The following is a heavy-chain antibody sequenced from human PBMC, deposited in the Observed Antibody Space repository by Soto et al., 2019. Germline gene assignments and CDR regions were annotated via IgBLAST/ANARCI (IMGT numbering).Heavy chain of an antibody. CDR1: GGSISSSSYY. Sequence: QLQLQESGPGLVKPSETLSLTCTVSGGSISSSSYYWGWIRQPPGKGLEWIGSIYYSGSTYYNPSLKSRVTISVDTSKNQFSLKLSSVTAADTAVYYCARPALCRKWFGDCYSNAFDIWGQGTMVTVSS. CDR3: ARPALCRKWFGDCYSNAFDI. V-gene: IGHV4-39*01. J-gene: IGHJ3*02. D-gene: IGHD2-21*02. CDR2: IYYSGST.